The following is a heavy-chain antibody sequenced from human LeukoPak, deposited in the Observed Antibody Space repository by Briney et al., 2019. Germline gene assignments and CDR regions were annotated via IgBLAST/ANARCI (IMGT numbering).Heavy chain of an antibody. J-gene: IGHJ4*02. Sequence: SETLSLTCTVSGGSISSYYWSWIRQPPGKGLEWIGRIYTSGSTNYNPSLKSRVTMSVDTSKNQFSLKLSSVTAADTAVYYCARDSGDPVVVTAIVSWGQGTLVTVSS. D-gene: IGHD2-21*02. CDR2: IYTSGST. V-gene: IGHV4-4*07. CDR1: GGSISSYY. CDR3: ARDSGDPVVVTAIVS.